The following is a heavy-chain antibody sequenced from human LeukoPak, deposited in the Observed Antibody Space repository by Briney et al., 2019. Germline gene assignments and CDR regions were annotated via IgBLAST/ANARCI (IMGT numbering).Heavy chain of an antibody. CDR2: IYYSGST. J-gene: IGHJ4*02. D-gene: IGHD5-18*01. CDR1: GGSISSYY. Sequence: PSETLSLTCTVSGGSISSYYWSWIRQPPGKGLEWIGYIYYSGSTNYNPSLKSRVTMSVDTSKNQFSLKLSSVTAADTAVYYCAREAAMVPGQFDYWGQGTLVTVSS. V-gene: IGHV4-59*01. CDR3: AREAAMVPGQFDY.